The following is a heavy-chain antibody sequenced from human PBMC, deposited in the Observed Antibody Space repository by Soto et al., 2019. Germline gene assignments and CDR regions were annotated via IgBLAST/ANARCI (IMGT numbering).Heavy chain of an antibody. Sequence: QPGGSLRLSCAASGFTFSSYAMHWVRQAPGKGLEWVAVISYDGSNKYYADSVKGRFTISRDNSKNTLYLQMNSLRAEDTAVYYCARYEKWLLYRCLDYWGQGT. J-gene: IGHJ4*02. D-gene: IGHD3-3*01. V-gene: IGHV3-30-3*01. CDR1: GFTFSSYA. CDR2: ISYDGSNK. CDR3: ARYEKWLLYRCLDY.